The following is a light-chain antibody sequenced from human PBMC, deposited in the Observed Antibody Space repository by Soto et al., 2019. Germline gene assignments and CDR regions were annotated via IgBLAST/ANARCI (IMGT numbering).Light chain of an antibody. Sequence: DIQMTQSPSTLSASVGDRATITCRASQSISSWLAWYQQKPGKAPKVLIYKASSLESGVPSRFSGSGSGTEFTLTISSLQPDDFATYYCQQYNRYSWTFGQGTKVEIK. CDR2: KAS. CDR3: QQYNRYSWT. CDR1: QSISSW. V-gene: IGKV1-5*03. J-gene: IGKJ1*01.